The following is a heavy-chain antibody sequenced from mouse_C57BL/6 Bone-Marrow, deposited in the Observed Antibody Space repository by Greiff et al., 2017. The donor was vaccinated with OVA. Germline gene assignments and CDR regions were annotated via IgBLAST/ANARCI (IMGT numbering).Heavy chain of an antibody. CDR3: ERKTVVAAMDY. J-gene: IGHJ4*01. V-gene: IGHV1-55*01. D-gene: IGHD1-1*01. CDR1: GYTFTSYW. CDR2: FYPGSGST. Sequence: QVQLQQPGAELVKPGASVKMSCKASGYTFTSYWITWVKQRPGQGLEWIGDFYPGSGSTNYNEKFKSKATLTVATSSSTAYMHLSSLTSEDSAVYYCERKTVVAAMDYWGQGTSVTVSS.